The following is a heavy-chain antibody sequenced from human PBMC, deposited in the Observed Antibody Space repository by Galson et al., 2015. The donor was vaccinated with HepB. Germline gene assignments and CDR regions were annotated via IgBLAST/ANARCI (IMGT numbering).Heavy chain of an antibody. CDR3: TTEAGQLRGFES. J-gene: IGHJ4*02. CDR1: GHTLTDVS. Sequence: SVKVSCKVSGHTLTDVSMHWVRQAPGKGLEWMGGFEPDNGETIYAQQFQGRVTLTEDTSTDTAYMELSSLKSEDSAVYYCTTEAGQLRGFESWGQGTLVTVS. CDR2: FEPDNGET. D-gene: IGHD1-26*01. V-gene: IGHV1-24*01.